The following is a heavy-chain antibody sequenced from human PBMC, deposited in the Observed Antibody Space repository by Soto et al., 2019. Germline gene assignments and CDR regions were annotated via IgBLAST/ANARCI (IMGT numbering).Heavy chain of an antibody. V-gene: IGHV4-38-2*01. CDR1: GYSITSGYY. D-gene: IGHD1-26*01. CDR2: FYHSGSP. Sequence: SSETLSLTCAVSGYSITSGYYLGLIRQPPGKGLEWIGSFYHSGSPYYNPSLKSRVTISVDTSKNQFSLQLSSVTAADTAVYYCASGGGTYYLVYWGQGTLVTVSS. J-gene: IGHJ4*02. CDR3: ASGGGTYYLVY.